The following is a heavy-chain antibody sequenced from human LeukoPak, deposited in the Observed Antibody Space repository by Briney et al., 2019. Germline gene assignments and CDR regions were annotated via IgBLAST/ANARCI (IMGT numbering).Heavy chain of an antibody. J-gene: IGHJ4*02. Sequence: GGSLRLSCAASGFTFSSYVMNWVRQAPGKGLEWLANIKRDGSEKYYVGSVKGRFTISRDNAKNSLYLQMNSLRAEDTAFYYCARVTSRDPLHYWGQGTLVTVSS. D-gene: IGHD2-21*02. CDR2: IKRDGSEK. CDR1: GFTFSSYV. V-gene: IGHV3-7*03. CDR3: ARVTSRDPLHY.